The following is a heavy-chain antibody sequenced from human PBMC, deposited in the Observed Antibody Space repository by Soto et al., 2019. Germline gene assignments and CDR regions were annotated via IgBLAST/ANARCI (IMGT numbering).Heavy chain of an antibody. V-gene: IGHV4-59*11. CDR1: GGSISSHY. D-gene: IGHD1-1*01. J-gene: IGHJ3*02. CDR3: ARLPVQMGPDAFDI. Sequence: QVQLQESGPGLVKPSETLSLTCTVSGGSISSHYWRWLRQPPGTGLEWIGYSYYSGSTNYNPSLTSRVTSTVDTIKHQFSLKLSSVTAADTAVYYCARLPVQMGPDAFDIWGQGTMVTVSS. CDR2: SYYSGST.